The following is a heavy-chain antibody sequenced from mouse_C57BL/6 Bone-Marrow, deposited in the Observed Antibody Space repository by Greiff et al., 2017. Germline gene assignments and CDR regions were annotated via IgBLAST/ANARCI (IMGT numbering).Heavy chain of an antibody. V-gene: IGHV1-81*01. J-gene: IGHJ2*01. CDR2: IYPRSGNT. Sequence: QVQLQQSGAELARPGASVKLSCKASGYTFTSSGISWVKQRTGQGLEWIGEIYPRSGNTYYNEKFKGKATLTADKSSSTAYMELRSRTSEDSAVYFWARERVYGSSPYYFDYWGQGTTLTVSS. CDR3: ARERVYGSSPYYFDY. CDR1: GYTFTSSG. D-gene: IGHD1-1*01.